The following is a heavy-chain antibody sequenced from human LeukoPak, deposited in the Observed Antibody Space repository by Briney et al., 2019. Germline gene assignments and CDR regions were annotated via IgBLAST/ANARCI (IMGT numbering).Heavy chain of an antibody. CDR2: MNRDGSEK. CDR1: GFTFSNYW. Sequence: QAGGSLRLSCAASGFTFSNYWMNWVRQAPGKGLEWVANMNRDGSEKYYADSVQGRFTISRDNAKNSLYLQMNRLRTEDTAVYYCANGGIVTWDASFDSWGQGTLVTVSS. D-gene: IGHD1-26*01. CDR3: ANGGIVTWDASFDS. J-gene: IGHJ4*02. V-gene: IGHV3-7*01.